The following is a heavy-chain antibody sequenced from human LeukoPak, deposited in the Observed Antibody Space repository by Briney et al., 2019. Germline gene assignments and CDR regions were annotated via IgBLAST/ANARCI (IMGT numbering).Heavy chain of an antibody. CDR1: GFTFSDNY. D-gene: IGHD3-22*01. V-gene: IGHV3-11*04. CDR3: AREEQYYFDRSGPDLSDVFDM. J-gene: IGHJ3*02. Sequence: PGGSLRLSCAASGFTFSDNYISWIRQAPGKGLEWASYISSSGTITKYADSVKGRFTISRDNAKNSLYLQMNSLRVEDTAVYYCAREEQYYFDRSGPDLSDVFDMWGQGTRVTVSS. CDR2: ISSSGTIT.